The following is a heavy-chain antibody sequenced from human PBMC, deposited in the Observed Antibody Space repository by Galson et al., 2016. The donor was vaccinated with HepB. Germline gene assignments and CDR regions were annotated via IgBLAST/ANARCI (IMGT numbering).Heavy chain of an antibody. V-gene: IGHV3-23*01. Sequence: SLRLSCAASGLTFSNYGMTWVRQAPGKGLEVVSSISRSGDSTDYADSVKGRFTISRDNSKNTLYLQMNSLRADDTAEYYCAKDLRYSSSFYVFGNWGQGTLITVSS. J-gene: IGHJ4*02. CDR1: GLTFSNYG. CDR2: ISRSGDST. CDR3: AKDLRYSSSFYVFGN. D-gene: IGHD6-13*01.